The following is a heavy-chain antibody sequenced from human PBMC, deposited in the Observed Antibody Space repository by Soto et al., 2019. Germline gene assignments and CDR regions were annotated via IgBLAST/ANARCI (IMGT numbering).Heavy chain of an antibody. D-gene: IGHD6-6*01. V-gene: IGHV3-23*01. J-gene: IGHJ6*02. CDR3: AKEATRGNYFYYGMDV. CDR1: GFTFSNYA. Sequence: QPGGSLRLSCAASGFTFSNYAMNWVRQAPGKGLEWVSGISGSGGSTYYADSVKGRFTISRDKSKNTLYLQMNSLRAEDTAVYYCAKEATRGNYFYYGMDVWGLGTTVTVSS. CDR2: ISGSGGST.